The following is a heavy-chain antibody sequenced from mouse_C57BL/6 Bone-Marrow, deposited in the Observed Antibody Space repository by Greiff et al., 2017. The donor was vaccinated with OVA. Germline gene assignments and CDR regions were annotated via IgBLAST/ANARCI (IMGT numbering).Heavy chain of an antibody. CDR2: ISSGGSYT. CDR3: ARHPDFDV. J-gene: IGHJ1*03. CDR1: GFTFSSYG. V-gene: IGHV5-6*01. Sequence: EVQVVESGGDLVKPGGSLKLSCAASGFTFSSYGMSWVRQTPDKRLEWVATISSGGSYTYYPDSVKGRFTISRDNAKNTLYLQMSSLKSEDTAMYYCARHPDFDVWGTGTTVTVSS.